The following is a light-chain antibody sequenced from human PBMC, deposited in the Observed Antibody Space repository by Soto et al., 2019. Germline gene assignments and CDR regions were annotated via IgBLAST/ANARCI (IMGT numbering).Light chain of an antibody. CDR2: AAS. V-gene: IGKV3-15*01. J-gene: IGKJ2*01. Sequence: DTVMTQSPATLSVSQGERATLSCRASQNIYSNLAWYQQTPGQAPRLLIYAASTRAPGIPARFSGSGSGTEFTLTISSLQSEDSAIYYCQQYAHWPPYTFGQGTKVDIK. CDR3: QQYAHWPPYT. CDR1: QNIYSN.